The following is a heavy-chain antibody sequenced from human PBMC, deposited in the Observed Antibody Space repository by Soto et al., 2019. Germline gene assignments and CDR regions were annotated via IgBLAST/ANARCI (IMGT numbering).Heavy chain of an antibody. V-gene: IGHV3-33*01. CDR1: GFTFSSYG. J-gene: IGHJ3*02. Sequence: QVQLVESGGGVVQPGRSLRLSCAASGFTFSSYGMHWVRQAPGKGLEWVAVIWYDGSNKYYADSVKGRFTISRDNSKNTLYLQMNSLRAEDTAVYYCARAGITMIVVGPSAPDAFDIWGQGTMVTVSS. CDR2: IWYDGSNK. CDR3: ARAGITMIVVGPSAPDAFDI. D-gene: IGHD3-22*01.